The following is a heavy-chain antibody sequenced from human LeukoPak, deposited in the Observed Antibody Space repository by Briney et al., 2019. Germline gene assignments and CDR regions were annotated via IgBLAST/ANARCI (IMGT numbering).Heavy chain of an antibody. Sequence: PGGSLRLSCATSGFTFRTYWMSWVRQAPGKGLEWVSAISGSGGSTYYADSVKGRFTISRDNSKNTLYLQMNSLRAEDTAVYYRAKHYDYVWGSYRNWGQGTLVTVSS. V-gene: IGHV3-23*01. J-gene: IGHJ4*02. CDR1: GFTFRTYW. D-gene: IGHD3-16*02. CDR2: ISGSGGST. CDR3: AKHYDYVWGSYRN.